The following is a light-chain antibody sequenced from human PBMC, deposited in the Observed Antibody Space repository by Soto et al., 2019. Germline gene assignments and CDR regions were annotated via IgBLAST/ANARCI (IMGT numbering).Light chain of an antibody. J-gene: IGKJ1*01. CDR3: QQYGSSPWT. CDR2: GAS. CDR1: QSVSSSY. Sequence: IVLTQSPCTLSLSPGEKATLSCRASQSVSSSYLAWYQQKPGQAPRLLIYGASSRATGIPDRFSGGGSGTDFTLTISRLEPEDFAVYYCQQYGSSPWTFGQGAKVDIK. V-gene: IGKV3-20*01.